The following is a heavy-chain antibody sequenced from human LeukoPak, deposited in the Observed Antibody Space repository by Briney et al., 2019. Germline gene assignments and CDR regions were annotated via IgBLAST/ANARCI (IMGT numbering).Heavy chain of an antibody. CDR2: VKNRGDGRTT. D-gene: IGHD3-16*01. V-gene: IGHV3-15*07. CDR3: TTEYFGGFEY. CDR1: TFTKAW. Sequence: GGSLRLSCVVSTFTKAWMNWVRQAPGRGLEWVGRVKNRGDGRTTDYAAPVKGRFIISRDDSKKTVYLQMDSLKTEDTAVYFCTTEYFGGFEYWGQGTLVTVSS. J-gene: IGHJ4*02.